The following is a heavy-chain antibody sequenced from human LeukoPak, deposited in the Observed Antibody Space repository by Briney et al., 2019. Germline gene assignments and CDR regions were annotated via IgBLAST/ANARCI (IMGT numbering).Heavy chain of an antibody. V-gene: IGHV4-59*13. D-gene: IGHD5-24*01. CDR2: IQSSGST. Sequence: SETLSLTCAVSGGAISNFSWIWIRQPPGKGLEWIGCIQSSGSTEYNPSLESRVTISVDTSRNQFSLKLTSVTAADTAVYYCARGYGYNSEYWGQGTLVTVSP. CDR3: ARGYGYNSEY. J-gene: IGHJ4*02. CDR1: GGAISNFS.